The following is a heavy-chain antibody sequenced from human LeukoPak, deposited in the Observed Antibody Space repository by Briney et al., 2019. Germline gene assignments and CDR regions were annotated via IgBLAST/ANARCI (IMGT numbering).Heavy chain of an antibody. D-gene: IGHD3-3*01. CDR1: GFTFSRYS. CDR2: ISSGSSYI. CDR3: AKANSITIFGVISPVDY. V-gene: IGHV3-21*04. Sequence: GGSLRLSCAVSGFTFSRYSMNWVRQAPGKGLQWVSSISSGSSYIYYADSVKGRFTISRDNSKNTLYLQMNSLRAEDTAVYYCAKANSITIFGVISPVDYWGQGTLVTVSS. J-gene: IGHJ4*02.